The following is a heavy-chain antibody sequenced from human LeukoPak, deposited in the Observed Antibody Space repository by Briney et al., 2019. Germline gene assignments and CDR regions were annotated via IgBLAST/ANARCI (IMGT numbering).Heavy chain of an antibody. CDR3: ARGHLDPHYYGSGSYLLSYYYYGMDV. CDR2: ISSSGSTI. D-gene: IGHD3-10*01. J-gene: IGHJ6*02. CDR1: GFTFSSYI. V-gene: IGHV3-48*04. Sequence: GGSLRLSCAASGFTFSSYIMNWVRQAPGKGLEWVSYISSSGSTIYYADSVKGRFTISRDNAKNSLYLQMNSLRAEDTAVYYCARGHLDPHYYGSGSYLLSYYYYGMDVWGQGTTVTVSS.